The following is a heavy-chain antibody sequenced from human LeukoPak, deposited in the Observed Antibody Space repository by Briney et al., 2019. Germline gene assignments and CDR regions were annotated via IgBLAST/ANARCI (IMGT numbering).Heavy chain of an antibody. CDR2: IYWNDDK. V-gene: IGHV2-5*01. D-gene: IGHD6-25*01. CDR1: GFSLRTSGVG. Sequence: SGPTLTNPTQPLTLTYTFSGFSLRTSGVGVGWIRQPPVKAREWLALIYWNDDKRYSPSLKSRLTITKDTSKNQVVLTMTNMDPADTATYYCAHRRGSGWPFDYWGQGTLVTVSS. CDR3: AHRRGSGWPFDY. J-gene: IGHJ4*02.